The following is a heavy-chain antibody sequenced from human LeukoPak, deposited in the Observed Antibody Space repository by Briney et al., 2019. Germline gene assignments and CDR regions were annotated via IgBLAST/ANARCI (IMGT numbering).Heavy chain of an antibody. J-gene: IGHJ4*02. CDR2: IYTSGST. CDR1: GGSISSYY. V-gene: IGHV4-4*07. Sequence: SETLSLTCAVSGGSISSYYWGWIRQPAGKGLEWIGRIYTSGSTNYNPSLKSRVTMSVDTSKNQFSLKLSSVTAADTAVYYCARDGYYYGSGSYRFDYWGQGTLVTVSS. D-gene: IGHD3-10*01. CDR3: ARDGYYYGSGSYRFDY.